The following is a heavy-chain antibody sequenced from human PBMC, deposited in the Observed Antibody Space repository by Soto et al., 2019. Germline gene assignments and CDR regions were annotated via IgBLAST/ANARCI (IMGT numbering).Heavy chain of an antibody. V-gene: IGHV4-31*03. CDR2: IFYSGPT. CDR1: GDSITSGGHY. Sequence: PSETLCLTCTVAGDSITSGGHYWSWIRQLPGKGLEWIGYIFYSGPTYYNPSLKSRVTISVDTSKNQFSLKLSSVTAADTAVYYCARVFGFGGMDVWGQGTTVTVSS. CDR3: ARVFGFGGMDV. J-gene: IGHJ6*02. D-gene: IGHD3-10*01.